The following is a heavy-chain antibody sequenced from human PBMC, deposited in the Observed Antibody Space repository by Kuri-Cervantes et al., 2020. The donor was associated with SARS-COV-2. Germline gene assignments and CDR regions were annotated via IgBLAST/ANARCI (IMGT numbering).Heavy chain of an antibody. D-gene: IGHD6-13*01. Sequence: GGSLRLSCAASGFTFDDYGMSWVRQAPGKGLEWVSAISGSGGSTYYADSVKGRFTISRDNSKNTLYLQMNSLRAEDTAVYYCAKELNEGYSSSWYFDYWGQGTLVTVSS. J-gene: IGHJ4*02. V-gene: IGHV3-23*01. CDR1: GFTFDDYG. CDR2: ISGSGGST. CDR3: AKELNEGYSSSWYFDY.